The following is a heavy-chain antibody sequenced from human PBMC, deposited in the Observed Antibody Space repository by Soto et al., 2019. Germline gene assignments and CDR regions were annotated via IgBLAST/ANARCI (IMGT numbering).Heavy chain of an antibody. V-gene: IGHV4-59*01. CDR3: ARVVGGTDDAFDI. J-gene: IGHJ3*02. Sequence: QVQLQESGPGLVKPSETLSLTCTVSGGSISSYYWSWIRQPPGKGLEWIEYIYYSGSTNYNPSLKSRVTISVDTSKNQFSLKLSSVTAADTAVYYCARVVGGTDDAFDIWGQGTMVTVSS. CDR1: GGSISSYY. CDR2: IYYSGST. D-gene: IGHD2-15*01.